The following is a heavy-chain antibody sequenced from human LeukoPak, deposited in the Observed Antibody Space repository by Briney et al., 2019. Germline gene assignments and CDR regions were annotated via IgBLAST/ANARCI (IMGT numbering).Heavy chain of an antibody. CDR3: AKATYYYDSSGYWGYYFDY. J-gene: IGHJ4*02. Sequence: PGGTLRLSCAASGFTFSSYGMSWVRQAPGKGLEWVSAISGSGGSTYYADSVKGRFTISRDNSKNTLYLQMNSLRAEDTAVYYCAKATYYYDSSGYWGYYFDYWGQGTLVTVSS. CDR1: GFTFSSYG. D-gene: IGHD3-22*01. CDR2: ISGSGGST. V-gene: IGHV3-23*01.